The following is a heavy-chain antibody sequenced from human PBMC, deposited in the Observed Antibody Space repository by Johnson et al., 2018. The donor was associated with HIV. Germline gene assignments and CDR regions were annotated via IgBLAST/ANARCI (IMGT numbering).Heavy chain of an antibody. CDR2: ISYDGSNK. J-gene: IGHJ3*02. V-gene: IGHV3-30*04. CDR3: ARGGTMIVVVITYDAFDI. Sequence: VQLVESGGGLVQPGGSLRLSCAASGFTFSSYAMSWVRQAPGKGLEWVAVISYDGSNKYYADSVKGRFTISRDNSKNTLYLQMNSLRAEDTAVYYCARGGTMIVVVITYDAFDIWGQGTMVTVSS. CDR1: GFTFSSYA. D-gene: IGHD3-22*01.